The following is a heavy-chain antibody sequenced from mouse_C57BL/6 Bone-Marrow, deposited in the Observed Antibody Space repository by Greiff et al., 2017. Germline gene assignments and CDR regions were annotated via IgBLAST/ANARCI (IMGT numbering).Heavy chain of an antibody. Sequence: VQLKESGPVLVKPGASVKMSCKASGYTFTDYYMNWVKQSHGKSLEWIGVINPYNGGTSYNQKFKGKATLTVDKSSSTAYMELNSLTSEDSAVYYCARSQYYGPWYFDVWGTGTTVTVSS. CDR3: ARSQYYGPWYFDV. J-gene: IGHJ1*03. CDR2: INPYNGGT. V-gene: IGHV1-19*01. D-gene: IGHD1-2*01. CDR1: GYTFTDYY.